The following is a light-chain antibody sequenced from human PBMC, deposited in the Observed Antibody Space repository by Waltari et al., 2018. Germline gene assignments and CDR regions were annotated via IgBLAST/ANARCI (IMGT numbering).Light chain of an antibody. J-gene: IGLJ3*02. CDR2: EVS. CDR3: CSYAGSSTWV. CDR1: SSDVGGYHL. Sequence: QSALTQPASVSGSPGQSITISCTGTSSDVGGYHLVSWYQQHPGKAPKYMIYEVSKRPSGVSNRFSGSKSGNTASLTISGLQAEDEADYYCCSYAGSSTWVFGGGTKLTVL. V-gene: IGLV2-23*02.